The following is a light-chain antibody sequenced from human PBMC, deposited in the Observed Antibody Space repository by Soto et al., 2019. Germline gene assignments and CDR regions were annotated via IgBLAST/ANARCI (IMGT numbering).Light chain of an antibody. CDR2: GAS. CDR1: HSVGINS. CDR3: QESARLLRP. Sequence: IGLPNTTGTQSFSPGERATLSCRASHSVGINSLAWYQQKPGHAPRLLIYGASSRATGIPDRFSGSGSGTDFTLTISSLQPEDCALYYCQESARLLRPFAQGTKL. V-gene: IGKV3-20*01. J-gene: IGKJ1*01.